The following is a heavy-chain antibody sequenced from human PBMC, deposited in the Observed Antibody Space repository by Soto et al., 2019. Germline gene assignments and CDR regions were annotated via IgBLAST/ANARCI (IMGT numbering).Heavy chain of an antibody. D-gene: IGHD3-10*01. Sequence: PGGSLTLSCAASGFTFSRYAMSWVRQAPGKGLEWVSAISGSGGSTYYADSVKGRFTISRDNSKDTLYLQMNSLRAEDTAVYYCAKTVNGSGSHYYYYYGMDVWGQGTTVTVSS. CDR2: ISGSGGST. V-gene: IGHV3-23*01. CDR1: GFTFSRYA. CDR3: AKTVNGSGSHYYYYYGMDV. J-gene: IGHJ6*02.